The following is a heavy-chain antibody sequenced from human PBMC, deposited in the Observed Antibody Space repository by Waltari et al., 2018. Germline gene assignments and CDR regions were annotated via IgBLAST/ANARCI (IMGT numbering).Heavy chain of an antibody. D-gene: IGHD5-12*01. CDR2: VNHIGST. J-gene: IGHJ4*02. CDR1: GGSFSSYF. Sequence: QVQLQQWGAGLLKPSETLSLTCAVYGGSFSSYFFFWIRQPPGKGLEWIGEVNHIGSTTYNSSLKSRLTISVDTSKHQFSLKLTSETAADTGVYYCATGRRWLQLHYWGQGTLVTVSS. V-gene: IGHV4-34*02. CDR3: ATGRRWLQLHY.